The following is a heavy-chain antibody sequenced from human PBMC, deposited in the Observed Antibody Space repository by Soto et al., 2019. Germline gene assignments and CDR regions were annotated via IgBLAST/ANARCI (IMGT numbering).Heavy chain of an antibody. CDR2: INHSGST. V-gene: IGHV4-34*01. CDR3: ARFKTYSSSWYRGGGTHYYYGMDV. CDR1: GGSFSGYY. Sequence: SETLSLTCAVYGGSFSGYYWSWIRQPPGKGLEWIGEINHSGSTNYNPSLKSRVAISVDTSKNQFSLKLSSVTAADTAVYYCARFKTYSSSWYRGGGTHYYYGMDVWGQGTTVTVS. D-gene: IGHD6-13*01. J-gene: IGHJ6*02.